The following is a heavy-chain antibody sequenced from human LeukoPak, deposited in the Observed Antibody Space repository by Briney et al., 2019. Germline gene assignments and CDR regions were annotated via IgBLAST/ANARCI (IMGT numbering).Heavy chain of an antibody. Sequence: ASVKVSCKPSGYTFIHHYLHWVRQAPGQGLESLGWIDPDTGDTNYPQKFQGRVTMTRDTSISTAYMELNRLRSDDTAVYYCARAGHNSNSGGYDFWGLGTLVTVSS. D-gene: IGHD3-22*01. CDR3: ARAGHNSNSGGYDF. V-gene: IGHV1-2*02. CDR1: GYTFIHHY. J-gene: IGHJ4*02. CDR2: IDPDTGDT.